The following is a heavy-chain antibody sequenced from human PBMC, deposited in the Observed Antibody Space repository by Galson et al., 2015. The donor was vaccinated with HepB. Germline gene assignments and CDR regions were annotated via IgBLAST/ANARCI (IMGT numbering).Heavy chain of an antibody. Sequence: ETLSLTCTVSGGSISSSSYYWGWIRQPPGKGLEWIGSIYYSGSTYYNPSLKSRVTISVDTSKNQFSLKLSSVTAADTAVYYCARLLGSGSNLDYWGQGTLVTVSS. CDR2: IYYSGST. V-gene: IGHV4-39*01. CDR3: ARLLGSGSNLDY. J-gene: IGHJ4*02. D-gene: IGHD1-26*01. CDR1: GGSISSSSYY.